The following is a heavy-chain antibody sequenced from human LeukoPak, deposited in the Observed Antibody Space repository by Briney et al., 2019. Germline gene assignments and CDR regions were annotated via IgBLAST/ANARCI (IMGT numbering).Heavy chain of an antibody. CDR3: ARVGQQLLDY. J-gene: IGHJ4*02. CDR1: GFTFSSYS. D-gene: IGHD6-13*01. V-gene: IGHV3-21*01. Sequence: PGGSLRLSSAASGFTFSSYSMNWVRQAPGKGLEWVSSISSSSTYIYYADSVKGRFTISRDNAKNSLFLQMNSLRAEDTAVYYCARVGQQLLDYWGQGTLVTVSS. CDR2: ISSSSTYI.